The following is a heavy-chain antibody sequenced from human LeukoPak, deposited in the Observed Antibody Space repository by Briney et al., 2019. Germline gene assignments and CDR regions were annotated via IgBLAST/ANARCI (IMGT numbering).Heavy chain of an antibody. CDR1: GGSISSSSHY. CDR2: MYYRGST. CDR3: ARLFPGRTNYYYYYMDV. Sequence: SETLSLTCTVSGGSISSSSHYWGWIRQPPGKGLEWIGSMYYRGSTYHNPSLKSRVTISVDTSKNQFSLKLSSVTAADTAVYYCARLFPGRTNYYYYYMDVWGKGTTVTVSS. J-gene: IGHJ6*03. D-gene: IGHD2-21*01. V-gene: IGHV4-39*07.